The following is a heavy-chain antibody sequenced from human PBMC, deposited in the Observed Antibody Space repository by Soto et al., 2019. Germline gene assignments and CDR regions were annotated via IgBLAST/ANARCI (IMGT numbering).Heavy chain of an antibody. J-gene: IGHJ5*02. CDR1: GYTFTSYG. CDR2: ISAYNGNT. Sequence: ASVKVSCKASGYTFTSYGISWVRQAPGQGLEWMGWISAYNGNTNYAQKLQGRVTMTTDTSTSTAYMELRSLRSDDTAVYYCARSPGERYFDWLPAGKFDPWGQGTLVTVSS. D-gene: IGHD3-9*01. V-gene: IGHV1-18*01. CDR3: ARSPGERYFDWLPAGKFDP.